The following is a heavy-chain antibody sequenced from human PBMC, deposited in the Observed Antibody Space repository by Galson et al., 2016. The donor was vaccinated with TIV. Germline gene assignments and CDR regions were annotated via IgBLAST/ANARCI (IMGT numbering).Heavy chain of an antibody. CDR1: GFTLSDYG. D-gene: IGHD4-17*01. CDR3: AKDPRLYGDYFLHYFDY. J-gene: IGHJ4*02. V-gene: IGHV3-21*01. CDR2: ITSSSKFI. Sequence: SLRLSCAASGFTLSDYGMNWVRQSPGKGLEWVSAITSSSKFIYYADSVKGRFSISRDNAKNTLYLQMNSLRSDDTAMYYCAKDPRLYGDYFLHYFDYWGQGTLVTVSS.